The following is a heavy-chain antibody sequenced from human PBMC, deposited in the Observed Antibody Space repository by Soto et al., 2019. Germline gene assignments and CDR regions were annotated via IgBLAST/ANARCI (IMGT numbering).Heavy chain of an antibody. CDR1: GFTFSSYV. Sequence: GGSLRLSCAASGFTFSSYVMHWVRQAPGKGLEWVAVIWYDGSNKYYADSVKGRFTISRDNSKNTMYLQMNSLRAEDTAVYYCARAGGGSSFDYWGQGTLVTGSS. CDR3: ARAGGGSSFDY. J-gene: IGHJ4*02. CDR2: IWYDGSNK. V-gene: IGHV3-33*01. D-gene: IGHD3-16*01.